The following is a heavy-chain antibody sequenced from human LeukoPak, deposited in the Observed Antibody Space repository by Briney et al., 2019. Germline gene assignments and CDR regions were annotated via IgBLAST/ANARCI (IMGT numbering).Heavy chain of an antibody. CDR1: GFTFSGSA. CDR2: IRSKANSYAT. V-gene: IGHV3-73*01. D-gene: IGHD6-19*01. Sequence: GGSLRLSCAASGFTFSGSAMHWVRQASGKGLEWVGRIRSKANSYATAYAASVKGRFTISRDDSKNTAYLQVNSLKTEDTAVYYCTPGIAVAFWGQGTLVTVSS. J-gene: IGHJ4*02. CDR3: TPGIAVAF.